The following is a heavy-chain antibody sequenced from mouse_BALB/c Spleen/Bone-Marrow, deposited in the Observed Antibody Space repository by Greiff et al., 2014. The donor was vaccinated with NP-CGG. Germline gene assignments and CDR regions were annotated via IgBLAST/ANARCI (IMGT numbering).Heavy chain of an antibody. D-gene: IGHD2-1*01. J-gene: IGHJ3*01. CDR1: GFNIKDSY. CDR3: ARNYPFAY. V-gene: IGHV14-3*02. Sequence: VQLQQSGAELVKPGASVKLSCTASGFNIKDSYLHWVKQRPEQGLDWIGRIDPAKGNTNYDPKFQGKATITADTSSNTAYLQHSRLTSEDTAVYFCARNYPFAYWGQGTLVTVSA. CDR2: IDPAKGNT.